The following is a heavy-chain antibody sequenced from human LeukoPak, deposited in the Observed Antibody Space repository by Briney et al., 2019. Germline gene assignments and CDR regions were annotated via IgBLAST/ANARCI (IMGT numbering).Heavy chain of an antibody. D-gene: IGHD3-22*01. V-gene: IGHV4-39*01. CDR1: GGSISSSSYY. Sequence: SETLSLTCTVSGGSISSSSYYWGWIRQPPGKGLEWIGSIYYSGSTYYNPSLKSRVTISVDTSKNQFSLKLSSVTAADTAVYYCARPRRNLCSSGYYGYFDYWGQGTLVTVSS. CDR3: ARPRRNLCSSGYYGYFDY. CDR2: IYYSGST. J-gene: IGHJ4*02.